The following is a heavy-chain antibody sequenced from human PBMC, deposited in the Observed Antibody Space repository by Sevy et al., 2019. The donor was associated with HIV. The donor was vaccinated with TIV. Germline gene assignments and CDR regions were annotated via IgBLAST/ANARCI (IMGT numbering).Heavy chain of an antibody. Sequence: SETLSLTCPVSGGSISSGGYYWSWIRQHPGKGLEWIGYIYYSGSTYYNPSLKSRATISEDTSKNQFSLKLSSVTAADSAVYYCARVIPRGLGPYYFDYWGQGTLVTVSS. CDR1: GGSISSGGYY. J-gene: IGHJ4*02. CDR2: IYYSGST. D-gene: IGHD3-16*01. V-gene: IGHV4-31*03. CDR3: ARVIPRGLGPYYFDY.